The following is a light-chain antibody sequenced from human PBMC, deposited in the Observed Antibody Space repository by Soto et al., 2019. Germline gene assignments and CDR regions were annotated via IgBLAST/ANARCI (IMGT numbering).Light chain of an antibody. V-gene: IGLV9-49*01. CDR1: SGYSNYK. J-gene: IGLJ2*01. CDR3: GADHGSGSNVVV. Sequence: QSVLTRPPSASASLGASVTLTCTLSSGYSNYKVDWYQQRPGKGPRFVMRVGTGGIVGSKGDGIPDRFSVLGSGLNRYLTIKNIQEEDESDYHCGADHGSGSNVVVFGGGTKVTVL. CDR2: VGTGGIVG.